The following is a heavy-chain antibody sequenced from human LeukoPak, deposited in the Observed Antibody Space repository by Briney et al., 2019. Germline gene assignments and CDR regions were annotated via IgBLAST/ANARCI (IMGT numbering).Heavy chain of an antibody. V-gene: IGHV3-7*01. J-gene: IGHJ4*02. Sequence: PGGSLRLSCAASGFALSSHWMTWVRQVPGRGPEWVANVNRDGSETYYLDSVKGRFTISKDNAKNSLYLQMNSLRAEDTAVYYCARGPNYFDYWGQGALVTVSS. CDR3: ARGPNYFDY. CDR1: GFALSSHW. CDR2: VNRDGSET.